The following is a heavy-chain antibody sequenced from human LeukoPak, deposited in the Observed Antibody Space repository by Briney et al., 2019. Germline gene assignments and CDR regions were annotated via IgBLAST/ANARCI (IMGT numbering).Heavy chain of an antibody. V-gene: IGHV4-39*01. CDR1: GGSISSSSYY. Sequence: SETLSLTCTVSGGSISSSSYYWGWIRQPPGKGLEWIGSIYYSGSTYYNPSLKSRVTISVDTSKNQFSLKLSSVTAADMAVYYCARHAGYSSSWYILAFDIWGQGTMVTVSS. J-gene: IGHJ3*02. D-gene: IGHD6-13*01. CDR2: IYYSGST. CDR3: ARHAGYSSSWYILAFDI.